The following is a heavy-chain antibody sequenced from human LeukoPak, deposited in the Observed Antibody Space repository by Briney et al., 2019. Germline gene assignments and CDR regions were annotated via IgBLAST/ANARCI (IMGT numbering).Heavy chain of an antibody. J-gene: IGHJ5*02. CDR1: GFTFSSYA. D-gene: IGHD2-15*01. CDR2: ISYDGSNK. Sequence: GGPLRLSCAASGFTFSSYAMLWVRQAPGKGREWVAVISYDGSNKYYAESVKGRFTISRDNSKNTLYLQMNSLRAEDTAVYYCASGGVVVAATGWFDPWGQGTLVTVSS. CDR3: ASGGVVVAATGWFDP. V-gene: IGHV3-30-3*01.